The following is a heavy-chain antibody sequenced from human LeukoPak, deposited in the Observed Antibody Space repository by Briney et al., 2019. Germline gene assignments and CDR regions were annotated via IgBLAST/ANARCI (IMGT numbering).Heavy chain of an antibody. CDR3: ARGGYCSSTSCYPKLYNWFDP. D-gene: IGHD2-2*01. CDR1: GYTFTSYY. Sequence: GASVKVSCKASGYTFTSYYMHWVRQAPGQGLECMGIINPSGGSTSYAQKFQGRVTMTRETSTRAVYMELSSLRSEDTAVYYCARGGYCSSTSCYPKLYNWFDPWGQGTPVTVSS. J-gene: IGHJ5*02. CDR2: INPSGGST. V-gene: IGHV1-46*03.